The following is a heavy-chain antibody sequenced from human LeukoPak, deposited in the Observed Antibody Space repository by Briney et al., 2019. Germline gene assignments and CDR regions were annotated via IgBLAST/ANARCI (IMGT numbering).Heavy chain of an antibody. J-gene: IGHJ6*02. CDR3: ARALLWRYGMDV. D-gene: IGHD2-21*01. Sequence: ASVKVSCKASGYTFTSYGVSWVRQAPGQGLEWMGWISAYNGNTNYAQKLQGRVTMTTDTSTSTAYMELRSLRFDDTAVYYCARALLWRYGMDVWGQGTTVTVSS. V-gene: IGHV1-18*01. CDR2: ISAYNGNT. CDR1: GYTFTSYG.